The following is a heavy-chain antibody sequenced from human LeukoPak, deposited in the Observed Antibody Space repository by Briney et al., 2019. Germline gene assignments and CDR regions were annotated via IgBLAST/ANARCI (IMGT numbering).Heavy chain of an antibody. J-gene: IGHJ6*03. Sequence: SVKVSCKASGGTFSSYAISWVRQAPGQGLEWMGGIIHIFGTANYAQKFQGRVTITTDESTSTAYMELSSLRSEDTAVYYCARTIAAADPVGYYYYYMDVWGKGTTVTVSS. CDR1: GGTFSSYA. CDR2: IIHIFGTA. CDR3: ARTIAAADPVGYYYYYMDV. V-gene: IGHV1-69*05. D-gene: IGHD6-13*01.